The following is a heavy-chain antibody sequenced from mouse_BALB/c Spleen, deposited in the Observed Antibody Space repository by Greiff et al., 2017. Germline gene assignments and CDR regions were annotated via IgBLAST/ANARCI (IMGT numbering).Heavy chain of an antibody. J-gene: IGHJ4*01. CDR2: ISDGGSYT. V-gene: IGHV5-4*02. CDR1: GFTFSDYY. Sequence: EVQVVESGGGLVKPGGSLKLSCAASGFTFSDYYMYWVRQTPEKRLEWVATISDGGSYTYYPDSVKGRFTISRDNAKNNLYLQMSSLKSEDTAMYYCARDRYGSDYAMDYWGQGTSVTVSS. CDR3: ARDRYGSDYAMDY. D-gene: IGHD2-14*01.